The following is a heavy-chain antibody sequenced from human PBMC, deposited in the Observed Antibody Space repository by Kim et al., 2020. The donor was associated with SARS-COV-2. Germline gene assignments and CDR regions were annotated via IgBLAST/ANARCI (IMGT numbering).Heavy chain of an antibody. CDR2: IKSKNDGGTI. CDR3: ATIRWAGFDS. V-gene: IGHV3-15*01. Sequence: GGSLRLSCAASGLIFSDAWLTWVRQAPGKGLEWLGRIKSKNDGGTIDYAAPVKGRITISRDDSENMVFLQINSLKTEDTSVYYCATIRWAGFDSWGLGTLVTVSS. D-gene: IGHD3-3*02. CDR1: GLIFSDAW. J-gene: IGHJ4*02.